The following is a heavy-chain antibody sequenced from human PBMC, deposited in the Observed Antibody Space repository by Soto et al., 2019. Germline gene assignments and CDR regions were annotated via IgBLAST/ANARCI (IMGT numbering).Heavy chain of an antibody. J-gene: IGHJ4*02. Sequence: QVQLVESGGGVVQPGRSLRLSCAASGFTFHDFGMHWVRQTPGKGLEWVAVISYDGRNKYYADLVKGRFTISRDNXKXXRYLEMNILIHEDTGVYFGADAVGHEGRGVPPGACWGRGTLVTVSS. CDR1: GFTFHDFG. V-gene: IGHV3-30*03. CDR2: ISYDGRNK. CDR3: ADAVGHEGRGVPPGAC. D-gene: IGHD3-10*01.